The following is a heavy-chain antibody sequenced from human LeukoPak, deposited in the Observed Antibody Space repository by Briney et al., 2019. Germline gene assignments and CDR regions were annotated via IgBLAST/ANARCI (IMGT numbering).Heavy chain of an antibody. J-gene: IGHJ4*02. CDR1: GFTFDDYA. CDR2: ISWNSGSI. V-gene: IGHV3-9*01. Sequence: GRSLRLSCAASGFTFDDYAMHWVRQAPGKGLEWVSGISWNSGSIGYADSVKGRFTISRDNAKTSLYLQMNSLRAEDTALYYCARYSSSWYHNDYWGQGTLVTVSS. D-gene: IGHD6-13*01. CDR3: ARYSSSWYHNDY.